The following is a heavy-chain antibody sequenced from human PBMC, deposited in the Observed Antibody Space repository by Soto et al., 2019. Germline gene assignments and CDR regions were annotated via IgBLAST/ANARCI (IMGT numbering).Heavy chain of an antibody. D-gene: IGHD1-26*01. CDR2: MQPSSGRT. CDR3: ARGVTAGVDY. J-gene: IGHJ4*02. Sequence: SVKVSCKASGYSFTSLDINWVRQTTGQGLEWMGWMQPSSGRTGYAQKFQGRVTMTRDTSINTAYMELSSLTSDDTAFYYCARGVTAGVDYWGQGTLVTVSA. CDR1: GYSFTSLD. V-gene: IGHV1-8*01.